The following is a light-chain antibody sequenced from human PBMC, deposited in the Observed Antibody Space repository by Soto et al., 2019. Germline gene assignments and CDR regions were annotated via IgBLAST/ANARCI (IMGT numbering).Light chain of an antibody. CDR2: AAS. J-gene: IGKJ1*01. Sequence: DIQMTQSPSSLSASVGDRVTITCRASQSIFSFLSWYQQRPGKAPKLLIYAASSLQRGVPSTFSGSGSGTEFTLTISSLQPEDFATYYCQQSYNSAWTVGQGTKVEIK. V-gene: IGKV1-39*01. CDR3: QQSYNSAWT. CDR1: QSIFSF.